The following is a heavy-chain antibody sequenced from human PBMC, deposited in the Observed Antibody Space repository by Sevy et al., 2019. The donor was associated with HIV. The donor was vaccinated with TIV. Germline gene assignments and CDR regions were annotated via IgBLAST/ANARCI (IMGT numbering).Heavy chain of an antibody. CDR2: ISYDGSDK. CDR3: ARNELKYFDY. V-gene: IGHV3-30*04. D-gene: IGHD1-1*01. CDR1: GFTFSIYA. J-gene: IGHJ4*02. Sequence: GGSLRLSCAASGFTFSIYAMHWVRQAPGKGLEWVALISYDGSDKYYADSVKGRFTISRDNSKNTLYLQMNSLRAEDTAVYYCARNELKYFDYWGQGTLVTVSS.